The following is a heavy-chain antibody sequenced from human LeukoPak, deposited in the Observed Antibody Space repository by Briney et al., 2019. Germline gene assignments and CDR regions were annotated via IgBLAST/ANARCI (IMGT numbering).Heavy chain of an antibody. V-gene: IGHV4-39*07. CDR1: GGSISSSSYY. CDR3: AREVGRGVTVRRNWFDP. Sequence: SETLSLTCTVSGGSISSSSYYWGWIRQPPGKGLEWIGSIYYSGSTCYNPSLKSRVTISVDTSKNQFSLKLSSVTAAGTAVYYCAREVGRGVTVRRNWFDPWGQGTLVTVSS. J-gene: IGHJ5*02. CDR2: IYYSGST. D-gene: IGHD3-10*01.